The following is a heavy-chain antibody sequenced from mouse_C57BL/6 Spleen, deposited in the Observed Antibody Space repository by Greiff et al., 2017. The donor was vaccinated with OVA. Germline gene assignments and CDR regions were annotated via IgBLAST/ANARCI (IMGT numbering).Heavy chain of an antibody. CDR1: GFTFSDYG. V-gene: IGHV5-15*01. CDR3: ARQNYGSSYNWYFDV. D-gene: IGHD1-1*01. CDR2: ISNLAYSI. J-gene: IGHJ1*03. Sequence: EVKLMESGGGLVQPGGSLKLSCAASGFTFSDYGMAWVRQAPRKGPEWVAFISNLAYSIHYADTVTGRFTISRENAKNTLYLEMSSLRSEDTAMYYCARQNYGSSYNWYFDVWGTGTTVTVSS.